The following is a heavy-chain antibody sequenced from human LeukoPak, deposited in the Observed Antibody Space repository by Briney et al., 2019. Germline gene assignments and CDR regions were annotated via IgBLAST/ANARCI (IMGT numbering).Heavy chain of an antibody. CDR2: ISSSSTYI. CDR3: ARDTYSSSSFDY. V-gene: IGHV3-21*01. J-gene: IGHJ4*02. D-gene: IGHD6-6*01. CDR1: GFIFSSHS. Sequence: GGSLRLSCAASGFIFSSHSTNWVRQAPGKGLEWVSFISSSSTYIYYADSVKGRFTISRDNAKNSLSLQMNSLRAEDTAVYYCARDTYSSSSFDYWGQGTLVTVSS.